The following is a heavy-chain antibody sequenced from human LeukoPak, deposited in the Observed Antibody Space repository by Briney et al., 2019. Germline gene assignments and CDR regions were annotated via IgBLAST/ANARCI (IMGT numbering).Heavy chain of an antibody. CDR1: GYSFTGHY. D-gene: IGHD2-15*01. Sequence: SVKVSCKASGYSFTGHYIHWVRQAPGQGLEWMGGIIPIFGTANYAQKFQGRVTITADKSTSTAYMELSSLRSEDTAVYYCARGDIVVVVAAEPGYYYMDVWGKGTTVTVSS. CDR3: ARGDIVVVVAAEPGYYYMDV. J-gene: IGHJ6*03. V-gene: IGHV1-69*06. CDR2: IIPIFGTA.